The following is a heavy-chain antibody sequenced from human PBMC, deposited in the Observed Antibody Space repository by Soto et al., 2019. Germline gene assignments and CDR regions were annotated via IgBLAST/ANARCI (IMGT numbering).Heavy chain of an antibody. D-gene: IGHD1-26*01. CDR1: GDSISSADYY. CDR2: IFYSGTT. Sequence: SETLSLTCTVSGDSISSADYYWSWIRQTPGKGLEWIGHIFYSGTTYYNPSLKSRLTISVDTSKNHFSLKLSSVTAADTAIYYCARQLPVGATSWFDPWGQGTLVTVSS. V-gene: IGHV4-30-4*01. J-gene: IGHJ5*02. CDR3: ARQLPVGATSWFDP.